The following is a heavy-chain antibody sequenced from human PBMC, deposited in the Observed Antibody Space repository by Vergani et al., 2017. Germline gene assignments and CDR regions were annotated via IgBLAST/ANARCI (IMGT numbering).Heavy chain of an antibody. D-gene: IGHD3-16*02. Sequence: QLQLQESGPGLVKPSQTLSLTCTVSGGSISSDDFYWSWIRQPPGKGLEWIGYIHYSGTTYYNSSLKSRVSMSVATSKKQFSLKLSSVTAADTAVYYCARGHDYVWGSYRWRYYFDYWGQGTLVTVSS. J-gene: IGHJ4*02. CDR3: ARGHDYVWGSYRWRYYFDY. CDR2: IHYSGTT. CDR1: GGSISSDDFY. V-gene: IGHV4-30-4*01.